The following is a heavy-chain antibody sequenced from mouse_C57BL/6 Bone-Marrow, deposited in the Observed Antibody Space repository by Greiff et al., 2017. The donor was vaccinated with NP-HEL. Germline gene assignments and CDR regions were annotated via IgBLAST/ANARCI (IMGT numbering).Heavy chain of an antibody. Sequence: EVKLVESGGGLVQPKGSLKLSCAASGFSFNTYAMNWVRQAPGKGLEWVARIRSKSNNYATYYADSVKDRFTISRDDSESMLYLQMNNLKTEDTAMYYCVRQGYGSSSYAMDYWGQGTSVTVSS. CDR1: GFSFNTYA. CDR2: IRSKSNNYAT. V-gene: IGHV10-1*01. J-gene: IGHJ4*01. D-gene: IGHD1-1*01. CDR3: VRQGYGSSSYAMDY.